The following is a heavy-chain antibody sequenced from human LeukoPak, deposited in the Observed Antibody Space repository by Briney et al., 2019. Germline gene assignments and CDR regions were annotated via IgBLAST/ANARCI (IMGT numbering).Heavy chain of an antibody. CDR1: GFTFDDYA. Sequence: GGSLRLSCAASGFTFDDYAMHWVRRAPGKGLEWVSGISWNSGSIGYADSVKGRFTISRDNAKNSLYLQMNSLRAEDTALYYCAKAMMDYDRTGDAFDIWGQGTMVTVSS. CDR3: AKAMMDYDRTGDAFDI. V-gene: IGHV3-9*01. J-gene: IGHJ3*02. CDR2: ISWNSGSI. D-gene: IGHD3-22*01.